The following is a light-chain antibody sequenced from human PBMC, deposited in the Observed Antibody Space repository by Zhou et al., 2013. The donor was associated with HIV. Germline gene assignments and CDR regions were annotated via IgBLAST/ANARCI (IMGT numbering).Light chain of an antibody. J-gene: IGKJ1*01. Sequence: IVMTQSPGTLSVSAGERATLSCRASQSVKNNLAWYQQKPGQAPRLLIFGASTRATGIPARFSGSGSGTEFTLTISNLQSEDFAVYYCQQCANSPRTFGQGTKVEIK. CDR1: QSVKNN. CDR2: GAS. CDR3: QQCANSPRT. V-gene: IGKV3-15*01.